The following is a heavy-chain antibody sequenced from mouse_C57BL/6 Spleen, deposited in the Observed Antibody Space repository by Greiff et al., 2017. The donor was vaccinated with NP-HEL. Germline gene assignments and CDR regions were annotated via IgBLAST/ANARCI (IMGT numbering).Heavy chain of an antibody. Sequence: VQLQQSGPGLVKPSQSLSLTCSVTGYSITSGYYWNWIRQFPGNKLEWMGYISYDGSNNYNPSLKNRISITRDTSKNQFFLKLNSVTTEDTATYYCARAGDYEGFAYWGQGTLVTVSA. CDR2: ISYDGSN. CDR3: ARAGDYEGFAY. CDR1: GYSITSGYY. V-gene: IGHV3-6*01. J-gene: IGHJ3*01. D-gene: IGHD2-4*01.